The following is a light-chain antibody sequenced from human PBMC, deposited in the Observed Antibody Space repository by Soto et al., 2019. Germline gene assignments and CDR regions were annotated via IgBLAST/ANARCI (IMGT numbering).Light chain of an antibody. Sequence: QSVLTQPASVSGSPGQSITISCTGTSSDVGGYNYVSWYQQHPGKAPKLLIYDVSYRPSVVSNRFSGSKSGNTASLTISGLQAEDEADYYCSSYTSSSTPLFGGGTKLTVL. J-gene: IGLJ2*01. CDR3: SSYTSSSTPL. V-gene: IGLV2-14*01. CDR2: DVS. CDR1: SSDVGGYNY.